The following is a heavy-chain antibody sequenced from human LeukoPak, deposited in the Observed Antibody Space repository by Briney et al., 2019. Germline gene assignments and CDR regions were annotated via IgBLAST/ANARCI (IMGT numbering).Heavy chain of an antibody. V-gene: IGHV3-49*04. CDR3: TNAPTFRYFDWGNWYVDL. Sequence: GRSLRLSCTGSGFNFGDFGMTWVRQAPGKGLEWVGFIRSKREGGTAEHAASVKGRFIISRDDSKNIVHLQMNSLTTEDTATYYCTNAPTFRYFDWGNWYVDLWGRGTVVTVSS. J-gene: IGHJ2*01. D-gene: IGHD3-9*01. CDR2: IRSKREGGTA. CDR1: GFNFGDFG.